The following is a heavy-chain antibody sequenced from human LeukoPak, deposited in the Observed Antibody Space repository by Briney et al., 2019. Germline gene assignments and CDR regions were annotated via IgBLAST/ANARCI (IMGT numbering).Heavy chain of an antibody. CDR3: AKRSRGDIVVVPAAQNYYYMDV. Sequence: GGSLRLSCAASGFTFSSSAMSWVRQAPGKGLEWVSNISGSGSGGSTYYADSVKGRFTISRDNSKNTLYLQMNSLRAEDTAVYYCAKRSRGDIVVVPAAQNYYYMDVWGKGTTVTISS. D-gene: IGHD2-2*01. J-gene: IGHJ6*03. V-gene: IGHV3-23*01. CDR1: GFTFSSSA. CDR2: ISGSGSGGST.